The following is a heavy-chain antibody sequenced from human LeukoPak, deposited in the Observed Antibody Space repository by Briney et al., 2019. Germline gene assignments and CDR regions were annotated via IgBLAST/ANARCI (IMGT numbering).Heavy chain of an antibody. CDR1: GYTFISCG. CDR2: ISPYRGNT. Sequence: GASVKVSCKTSGYTFISCGISWVRQAPGQGLEWMGWISPYRGNTNYVQKFQGRVTMTTDTSTCTAYMELRSLRSDDTAVYYCARDLDGSGSYYTDYWGQGTLVTVSS. V-gene: IGHV1-18*01. D-gene: IGHD3-10*01. CDR3: ARDLDGSGSYYTDY. J-gene: IGHJ4*02.